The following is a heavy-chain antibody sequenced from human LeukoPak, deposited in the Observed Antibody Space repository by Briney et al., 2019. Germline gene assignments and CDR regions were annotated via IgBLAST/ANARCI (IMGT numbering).Heavy chain of an antibody. V-gene: IGHV4-4*02. D-gene: IGHD6-6*01. J-gene: IGHJ4*02. CDR2: IYHSGST. Sequence: GSLRLSCAASGFTFSSYAMSWVRQSPGKGLEWIGEIYHSGSTSYNPSLKSRVTILVDKSKNQFSLKLNSVTAADTGVYYCARDLGTAVRRPYWGQGILVTVSS. CDR1: GFTFSSYAM. CDR3: ARDLGTAVRRPY.